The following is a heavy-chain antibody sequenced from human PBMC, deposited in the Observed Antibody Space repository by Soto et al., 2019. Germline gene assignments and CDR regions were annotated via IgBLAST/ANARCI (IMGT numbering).Heavy chain of an antibody. Sequence: QITLKESGPTLVRPTQTLTLTCTFSGFSLTTHGVGVGWIRQPPGKAPEWLAFIYWDDDKRYSPALQSSLTITKDHYKTQVVLTMTDMAPVDTGTYYCAHRAPYNSAWSTGYFAYSGQGTLVTVSS. J-gene: IGHJ4*02. D-gene: IGHD6-19*01. V-gene: IGHV2-5*02. CDR1: GFSLTTHGVG. CDR3: AHRAPYNSAWSTGYFAY. CDR2: IYWDDDK.